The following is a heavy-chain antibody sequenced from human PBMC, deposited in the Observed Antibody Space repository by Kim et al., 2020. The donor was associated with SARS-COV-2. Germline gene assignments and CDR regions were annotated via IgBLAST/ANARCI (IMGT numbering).Heavy chain of an antibody. CDR3: ARAPPFKEFGFCFDY. CDR1: GGSISSSSYY. CDR2: IYYSGST. Sequence: SETLSLTCTVSGGSISSSSYYWGWIRQPPGKGLEWIGSIYYSGSTYYNPSLKSRVTISVDTSKNQFSLKLSSVTAADTAVYYCARAPPFKEFGFCFDYWGQGTLVTVSS. D-gene: IGHD3-10*01. V-gene: IGHV4-39*07. J-gene: IGHJ4*02.